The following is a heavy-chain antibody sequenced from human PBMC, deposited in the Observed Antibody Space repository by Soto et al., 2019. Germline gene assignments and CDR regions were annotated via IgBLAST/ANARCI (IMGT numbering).Heavy chain of an antibody. CDR1: GFTFSNYW. D-gene: IGHD3-10*01. V-gene: IGHV3-74*01. Sequence: EVQVVESGGGLVQPGGSLRLSCAASGFTFSNYWMQWVRQAPGKGLVWVSRINSDGSSTSYADSVKGRFTISRDNAKNTLYLQMNSLRAEDTSVYCCARAVRSGSYPYCYYGMDVWGQGTTVTVSS. J-gene: IGHJ6*02. CDR3: ARAVRSGSYPYCYYGMDV. CDR2: INSDGSST.